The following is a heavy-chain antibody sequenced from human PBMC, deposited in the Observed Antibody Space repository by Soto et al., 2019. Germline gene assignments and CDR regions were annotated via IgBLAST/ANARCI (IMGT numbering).Heavy chain of an antibody. Sequence: GASVKVSCKASGYTFTVNYIYWVRQAPGQGLEWIGWINPDSGSTKYAQKFQAWVSMTRDTSIDTVFMEVKRLRSDDTAVYYCARDLSVTGTTSYYYGMDVWGQGTTVTVSS. CDR1: GYTFTVNY. CDR2: INPDSGST. J-gene: IGHJ6*02. D-gene: IGHD1-7*01. CDR3: ARDLSVTGTTSYYYGMDV. V-gene: IGHV1-2*04.